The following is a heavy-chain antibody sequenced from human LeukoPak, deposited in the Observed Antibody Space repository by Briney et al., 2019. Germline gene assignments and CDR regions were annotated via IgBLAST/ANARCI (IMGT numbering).Heavy chain of an antibody. J-gene: IGHJ4*02. V-gene: IGHV4-34*01. CDR2: INHSGST. CDR3: ARGLVSRSDY. CDR1: GGSFSGYY. Sequence: SETLSLTCAVYGGSFSGYYWSWIRQPPGKGLEWIGEINHSGSTNYNPSLKSRVTISVDTSKNQFSLKLSSVTAADTAVYYCARGLVSRSDYWGQGTLVTVSS. D-gene: IGHD1-14*01.